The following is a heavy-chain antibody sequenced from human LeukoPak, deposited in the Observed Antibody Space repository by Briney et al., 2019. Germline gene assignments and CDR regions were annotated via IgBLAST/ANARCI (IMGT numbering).Heavy chain of an antibody. D-gene: IGHD3-3*01. CDR3: ARTYDFWSGYYKYDAFDI. V-gene: IGHV3-48*02. J-gene: IGHJ3*02. Sequence: PGGSLRLSCAASGFTFSSYSMNRVRQAPGKGLEWVSYISSSSSTIYYADSVKGRFTISRDNAKNSLYLQMNSLRDEDTAVYYCARTYDFWSGYYKYDAFDIWGQGTMVTVSS. CDR1: GFTFSSYS. CDR2: ISSSSSTI.